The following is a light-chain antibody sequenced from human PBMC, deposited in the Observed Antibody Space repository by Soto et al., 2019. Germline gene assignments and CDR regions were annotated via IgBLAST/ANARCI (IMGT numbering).Light chain of an antibody. Sequence: VLTQSPDTLSLSPGERATLSCRASQRIYSTYLAWYQQKAGQAPSLLICGASTRAAGIPDRFSGSGSATDYTLTISRLEPEDCAVYYCQQYGNSPYTFGQGTKLEIK. J-gene: IGKJ2*01. CDR2: GAS. V-gene: IGKV3-20*01. CDR1: QRIYSTY. CDR3: QQYGNSPYT.